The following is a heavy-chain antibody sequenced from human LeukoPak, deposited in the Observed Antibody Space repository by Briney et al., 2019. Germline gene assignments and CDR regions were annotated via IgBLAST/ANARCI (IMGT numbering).Heavy chain of an antibody. D-gene: IGHD3-22*01. CDR3: ARIRDYYDSRGYYYHALYAATIV. V-gene: IGHV1-18*01. CDR2: VSAYNGNT. CDR1: GYTFCSFG. Sequence: GASVRVSPKAPGYTFCSFGTRWVRQAPGQGLEWMGWVSAYNGNTNYAQKLQGRVTMTTDTSTSTAYMELRSLRSDDTAEYYCARIRDYYDSRGYYYHALYAATIVWSQGTTVTVSS. J-gene: IGHJ6*02.